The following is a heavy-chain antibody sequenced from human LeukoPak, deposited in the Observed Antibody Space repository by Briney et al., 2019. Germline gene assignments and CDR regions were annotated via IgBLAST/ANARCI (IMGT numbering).Heavy chain of an antibody. CDR1: GGSFSGYY. Sequence: SETLSLTCAVYGGSFSGYYWSWIRQPPGKGLEWIGEINHSGSTNYNPSLKSRVTISVDTSKNQFSLKLSSVTAADTAVYYCASGYYYDSSGYYGGQHAFDIWGQGTMVTVSS. D-gene: IGHD3-22*01. CDR3: ASGYYYDSSGYYGGQHAFDI. J-gene: IGHJ3*02. CDR2: INHSGST. V-gene: IGHV4-34*01.